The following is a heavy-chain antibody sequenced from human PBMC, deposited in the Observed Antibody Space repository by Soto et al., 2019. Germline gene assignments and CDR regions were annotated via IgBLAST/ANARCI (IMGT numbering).Heavy chain of an antibody. Sequence: EVQLVESGGGLVQPGGSLRLSCAASGFTFSSYSMNWVRQAPGKGLEWVSYISSSSSTIYYADSVKGRFTISRDNAKNSLYLQMNSLRSEDTAVYYCARGDDSSGYYYVYWGQGTRFTVSS. V-gene: IGHV3-48*01. CDR1: GFTFSSYS. CDR2: ISSSSSTI. J-gene: IGHJ4*02. D-gene: IGHD3-22*01. CDR3: ARGDDSSGYYYVY.